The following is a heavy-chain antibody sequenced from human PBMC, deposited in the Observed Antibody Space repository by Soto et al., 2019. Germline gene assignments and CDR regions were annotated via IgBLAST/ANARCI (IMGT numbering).Heavy chain of an antibody. V-gene: IGHV3-30*18. Sequence: GGSLRLSCAASGFTFSSYGMHWVRQAPGKGLERVAVISYDGSNKYYADSVKGRFTISRDNSKNTLYLQMNSLRAEDMALFYCAKDSGFLYSSGWYDYWGQGTLVTVSS. CDR2: ISYDGSNK. J-gene: IGHJ4*02. CDR1: GFTFSSYG. CDR3: AKDSGFLYSSGWYDY. D-gene: IGHD6-19*01.